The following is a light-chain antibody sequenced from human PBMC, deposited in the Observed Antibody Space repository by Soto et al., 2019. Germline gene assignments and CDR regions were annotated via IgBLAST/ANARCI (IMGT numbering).Light chain of an antibody. CDR1: QSVSSSY. CDR3: LQDYNYPLT. J-gene: IGKJ4*01. CDR2: GAS. V-gene: IGKV3D-7*01. Sequence: EIVLTQSPGTLSLSPGERATLSCRASQSVSSSYLAWYQQKPGQAPRLLIYGASTRATGIPARFSGSGSGTEFTLTISSLQPEDFATYYCLQDYNYPLTFGGGTKVDI.